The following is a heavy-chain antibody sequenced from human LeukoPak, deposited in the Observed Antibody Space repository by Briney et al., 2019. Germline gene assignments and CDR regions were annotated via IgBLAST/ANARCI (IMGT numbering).Heavy chain of an antibody. CDR1: GGSISSSSYY. V-gene: IGHV4-61*01. CDR2: IYYSGST. CDR3: ARAGAFDL. D-gene: IGHD3-10*01. J-gene: IGHJ2*01. Sequence: NPSETLSLTCTVSGGSISSSSYYWSWIRQPPGKGLEWIGYIYYSGSTNYNPSLKSRVTISVDTSKNQFSLKLSSVTAADTAVYYCARAGAFDLWGRGTLVTVSS.